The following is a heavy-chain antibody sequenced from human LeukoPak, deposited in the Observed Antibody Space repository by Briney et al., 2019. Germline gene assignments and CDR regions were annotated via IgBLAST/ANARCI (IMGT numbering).Heavy chain of an antibody. Sequence: PSETLSLNCAVSGYSISSAYYWGWIRQPPGKGLEWIASIYHSGSTYYNPSLKSRVTISVDTSKNQFSLKLSSVTAADTAVYYCINYDFWSGYFLWGQGTLVTVSS. CDR2: IYHSGST. CDR1: GYSISSAYY. CDR3: INYDFWSGYFL. V-gene: IGHV4-38-2*01. J-gene: IGHJ4*02. D-gene: IGHD3-3*01.